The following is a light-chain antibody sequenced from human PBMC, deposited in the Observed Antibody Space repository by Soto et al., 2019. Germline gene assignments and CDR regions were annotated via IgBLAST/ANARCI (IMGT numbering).Light chain of an antibody. CDR2: DVS. Sequence: QSALTQPASVSGSPGQSITISCTGTSSDVGGYNYVSWYQQHPGKAPKLMIYDVSNRPSGVSNRFSGSKSGTTASLTISGLQAEDEADYYCSSYTTRSTVVFGGGTKVTVL. J-gene: IGLJ2*01. CDR1: SSDVGGYNY. V-gene: IGLV2-14*01. CDR3: SSYTTRSTVV.